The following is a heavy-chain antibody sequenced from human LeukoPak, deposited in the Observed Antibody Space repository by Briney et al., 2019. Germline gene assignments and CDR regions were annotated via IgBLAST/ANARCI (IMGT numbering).Heavy chain of an antibody. CDR3: AKSRYNWNDPFWLCAMDV. CDR1: GFTFSSYG. Sequence: GRSLRLSCAASGFTFSSYGMHWVRQAPGKGLEWVAVISYDGNNKYYADSVKGRFTFSRDNSKNTLLLEMNSLRAEDTAVYYCAKSRYNWNDPFWLCAMDVWGQGTTVTVSS. V-gene: IGHV3-30*18. D-gene: IGHD1-20*01. J-gene: IGHJ6*02. CDR2: ISYDGNNK.